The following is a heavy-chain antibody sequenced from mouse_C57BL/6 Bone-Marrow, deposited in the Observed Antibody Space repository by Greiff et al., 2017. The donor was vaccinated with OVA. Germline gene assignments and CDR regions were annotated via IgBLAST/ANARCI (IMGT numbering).Heavy chain of an antibody. D-gene: IGHD4-1*01. CDR1: GFTFSDYY. V-gene: IGHV5-16*01. Sequence: EVMLVESEGGLVQPGSSMKLSCTASGFTFSDYYMAWVRQVPEKGLEWVANINYDGSSTYYLDSLKSRFIISRDNAKNILYLQMSSLKSEDTATYYCARDGDWDWYFDVWGTGTTVTVSS. J-gene: IGHJ1*03. CDR2: INYDGSST. CDR3: ARDGDWDWYFDV.